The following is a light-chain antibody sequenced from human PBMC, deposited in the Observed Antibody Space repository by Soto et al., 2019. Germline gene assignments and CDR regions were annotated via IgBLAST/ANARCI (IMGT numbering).Light chain of an antibody. CDR3: QQSFSSPPAT. V-gene: IGKV1-39*01. J-gene: IGKJ4*01. CDR2: AAS. Sequence: DIQMTQSPSSLSASVGDRVTITCRASQSINNYLNWYQQKPGKAPKLLIFAASSLQSGVPSRFSGSGSGTDFTLTISSLQPEDFGTYYCQQSFSSPPATFGGGTRVEIK. CDR1: QSINNY.